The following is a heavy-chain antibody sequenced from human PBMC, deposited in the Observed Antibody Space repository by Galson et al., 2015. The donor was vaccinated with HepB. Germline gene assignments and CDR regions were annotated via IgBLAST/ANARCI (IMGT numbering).Heavy chain of an antibody. CDR3: TTYFGYSSSWIVNYQNYGMDG. CDR2: IKSNVDGGTR. J-gene: IGHJ6*02. D-gene: IGHD6-13*01. V-gene: IGHV3-15*01. Sequence: SLRLSCAASGFTFSSYWMTWVRQAPGKGLEWVGRIKSNVDGGTRDYAAPVKGRLTISRDDSKDTLHLQMNSLKTEDTGMYYCTTYFGYSSSWIVNYQNYGMDGWGQGTTVTVSS. CDR1: GFTFSSYW.